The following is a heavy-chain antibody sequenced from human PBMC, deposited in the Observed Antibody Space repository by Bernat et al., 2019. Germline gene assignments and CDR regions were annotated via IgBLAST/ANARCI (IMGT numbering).Heavy chain of an antibody. CDR3: AVGTVRDYFDY. CDR2: IKQDGSEK. CDR1: RSTFSSYW. V-gene: IGHV3-7*01. D-gene: IGHD2-8*02. Sequence: EVQLVESGGGLVQPGGSLRLSCTASRSTFSSYWMNWVRQAPGKGLEWVANIKQDGSEKYYVDSVKGRFTISRDNAKNSLYLQMNSLRAEDTAVYYCAVGTVRDYFDYWGQGTLVTVSS. J-gene: IGHJ4*02.